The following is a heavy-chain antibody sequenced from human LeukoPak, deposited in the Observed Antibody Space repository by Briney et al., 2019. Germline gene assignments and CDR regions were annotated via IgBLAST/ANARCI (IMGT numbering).Heavy chain of an antibody. Sequence: ASVKVSCKASGYTFTGYYMHWVRQAPGQGLEWMGWINPNSGGTNYAQKFQGRVTMTRDTSISTAYMELSRLRSDDTAVYYCAREGRGCSGGSCYSHYYYYYGMDVWGQGTTVTVSS. J-gene: IGHJ6*02. D-gene: IGHD2-15*01. V-gene: IGHV1-2*02. CDR3: AREGRGCSGGSCYSHYYYYYGMDV. CDR2: INPNSGGT. CDR1: GYTFTGYY.